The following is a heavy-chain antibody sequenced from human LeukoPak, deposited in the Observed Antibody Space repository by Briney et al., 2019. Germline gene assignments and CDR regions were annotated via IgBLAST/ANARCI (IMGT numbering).Heavy chain of an antibody. CDR3: ARGFGSGSSLPFDY. J-gene: IGHJ4*02. CDR2: ISRSGTTT. D-gene: IGHD3-10*01. Sequence: GGSLRLSCAASGFTFSSYEMNWVRQAPGKGLEWVSYISRSGTTTHYGDSVKGRFTISRDNTKNSLYLQMNSLRAEDTAVYYCARGFGSGSSLPFDYWGQGTLVTVSS. CDR1: GFTFSSYE. V-gene: IGHV3-48*03.